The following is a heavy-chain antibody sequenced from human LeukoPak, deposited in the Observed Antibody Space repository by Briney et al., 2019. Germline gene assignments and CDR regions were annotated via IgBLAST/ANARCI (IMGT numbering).Heavy chain of an antibody. V-gene: IGHV3-48*03. CDR1: GFTFSSYE. Sequence: GGSLRLSCAASGFTFSSYEMNWVRQAPGKGLEWVSYISSSGSTIYYADSVKGRFTISRDNAKNSLYLQMNSLRAEDTAVYYCARLDYDFWSGYSRYYFDYWGQGTLVTVSS. CDR3: ARLDYDFWSGYSRYYFDY. J-gene: IGHJ4*02. D-gene: IGHD3-3*01. CDR2: ISSSGSTI.